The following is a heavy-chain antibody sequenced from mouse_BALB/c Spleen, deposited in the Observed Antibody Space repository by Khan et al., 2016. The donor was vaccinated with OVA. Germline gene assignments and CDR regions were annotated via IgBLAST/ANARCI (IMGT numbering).Heavy chain of an antibody. V-gene: IGHV2-6-7*01. CDR2: IWGDGST. J-gene: IGHJ4*01. Sequence: VQLQESGPGLVAPSPSLPITCTVSGFSLTGYGVNWVRQPPGKGLEWMGMIWGDGSTDYNSALKSRLSISKENSKSPAFLKMNSLQTDDTARYYCARAYYGNYREAMDYWGQGTSVTVSS. CDR1: GFSLTGYG. D-gene: IGHD2-10*01. CDR3: ARAYYGNYREAMDY.